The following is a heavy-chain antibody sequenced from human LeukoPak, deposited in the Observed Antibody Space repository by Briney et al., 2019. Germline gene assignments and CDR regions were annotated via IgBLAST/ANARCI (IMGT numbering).Heavy chain of an antibody. CDR1: GDSISSGDYD. Sequence: SETRSLTCSVSGDSISSGDYDWSWIRQPPGKGLEWIGYIYSSGSTYYNPSLKSRVTISVDTSKNQFSLKLSSVTAADTAVYYCARDGNAMVRGYAFEIWGQGTMVTVSS. D-gene: IGHD3-10*01. CDR2: IYSSGST. J-gene: IGHJ3*02. CDR3: ARDGNAMVRGYAFEI. V-gene: IGHV4-30-4*01.